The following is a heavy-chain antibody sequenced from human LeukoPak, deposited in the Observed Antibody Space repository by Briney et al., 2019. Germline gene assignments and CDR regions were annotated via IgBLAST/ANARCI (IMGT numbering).Heavy chain of an antibody. V-gene: IGHV4-61*05. CDR2: IYNSGST. CDR3: ARHYSSGWSDC. CDR1: GGSISSSSYY. D-gene: IGHD6-19*01. Sequence: SETLSLTCTVSGGSISSSSYYWGWIRQPPGKGLEWIGYIYNSGSTSYTPSLKSRVTISVDTSKNQFSLKLSSVTAADTAVYYCARHYSSGWSDCWGQGTLVTVSS. J-gene: IGHJ5*01.